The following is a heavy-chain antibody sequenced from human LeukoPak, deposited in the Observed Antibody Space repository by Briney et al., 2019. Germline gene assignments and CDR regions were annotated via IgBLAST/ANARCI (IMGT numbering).Heavy chain of an antibody. Sequence: SETLSLTCTVSGASMTGYYWNWIRQPPGKGLEWIGYVFYNGSTTYNPSLKSRVTISVDTSKNQFSLKLTSVAAADRAVYYCARAPYYYDTSGFYLYFDYWGQGILVTVSS. D-gene: IGHD3-22*01. V-gene: IGHV4-59*01. CDR2: VFYNGST. J-gene: IGHJ4*02. CDR3: ARAPYYYDTSGFYLYFDY. CDR1: GASMTGYY.